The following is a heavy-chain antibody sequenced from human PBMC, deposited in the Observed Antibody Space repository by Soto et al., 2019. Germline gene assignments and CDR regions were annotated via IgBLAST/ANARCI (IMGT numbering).Heavy chain of an antibody. V-gene: IGHV1-18*01. J-gene: IGHJ4*02. CDR3: ARAVPIVVVPAESDY. Sequence: QVQLVQSGAEVKKPGASVKVSCKASGYTFTSYGISWVRQAPGQGLEWMGWISAYNGNTNYAQKLQGRVTMTTDTSTSTAYMELRSLKSDDTAVYYCARAVPIVVVPAESDYWGQGTLVTVSS. CDR2: ISAYNGNT. D-gene: IGHD2-2*01. CDR1: GYTFTSYG.